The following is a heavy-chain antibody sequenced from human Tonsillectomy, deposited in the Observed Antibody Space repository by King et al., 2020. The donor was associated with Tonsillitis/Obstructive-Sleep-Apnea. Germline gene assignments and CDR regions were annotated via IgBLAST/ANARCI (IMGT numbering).Heavy chain of an antibody. D-gene: IGHD4/OR15-4a*01. CDR2: INHGGNT. CDR3: ARVDYDAGGYDGMDV. J-gene: IGHJ6*02. CDR1: GGSFSGYY. V-gene: IGHV4-34*01. Sequence: VQLQQWGAGLLKPSETLSLTCGVSGGSFSGYYWNWIRQAPGKGLEWIAEINHGGNTNYNPSLRRRVTMSVDTSKQQISLRLSSVTAADTAVYYCARVDYDAGGYDGMDVWGQGTTVTVSS.